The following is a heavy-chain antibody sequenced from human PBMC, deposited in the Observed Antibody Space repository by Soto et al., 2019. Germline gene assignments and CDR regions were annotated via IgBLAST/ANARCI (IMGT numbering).Heavy chain of an antibody. CDR2: MNPNSGNT. V-gene: IGHV1-8*02. CDR1: GYTFTTYD. CDR3: VRNLNGFDP. Sequence: QVQLVQSGAEVKKPGASVKVSCTTSGYTFTTYDINWVRQATGQGFEWMGWMNPNSGNTGYAQKFQGRVTMTRDTSTSTAYMELSSLRSEDTAVYYCVRNLNGFDPWGQGTLVTVSS. J-gene: IGHJ5*02.